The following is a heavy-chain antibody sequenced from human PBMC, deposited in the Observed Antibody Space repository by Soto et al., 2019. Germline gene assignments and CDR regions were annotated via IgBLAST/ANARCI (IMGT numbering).Heavy chain of an antibody. Sequence: PSETLSLTCAVSGGSISSGGYSWSWIRQPPGKGLEWIGYIYHSGSTYYNPSLKSRVTISVDRSKNQFSLKLSSVTAADTAVYYCARGIVVVTADDAFDIWGQGTMVTVSS. D-gene: IGHD2-21*02. J-gene: IGHJ3*02. CDR2: IYHSGST. CDR1: GGSISSGGYS. V-gene: IGHV4-30-2*01. CDR3: ARGIVVVTADDAFDI.